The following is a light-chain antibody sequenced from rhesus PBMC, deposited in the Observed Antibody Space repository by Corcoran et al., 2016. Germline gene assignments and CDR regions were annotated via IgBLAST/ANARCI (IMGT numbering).Light chain of an antibody. CDR1: QGISTY. Sequence: DIQMTQSPSSLSASVGDRVTITCRASQGISTYLNWYQQKPGKAPKRLIYAASSLESGVPSRFSGCGSGTDFTLTISRLQPEDFATYYCLQYNSNPYSFGQGTKVEIK. CDR3: LQYNSNPYS. J-gene: IGKJ2*01. CDR2: AAS. V-gene: IGKV1-43*01.